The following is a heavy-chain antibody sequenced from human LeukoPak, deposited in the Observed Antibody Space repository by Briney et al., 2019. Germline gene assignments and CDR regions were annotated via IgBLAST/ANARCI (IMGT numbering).Heavy chain of an antibody. V-gene: IGHV1-8*01. J-gene: IGHJ4*02. CDR2: MNPNSGNT. Sequence: ASVKVSCKASGYTFTSYDINWVRQAPGQGLEWMGWMNPNSGNTGYAQKFQGRVTMTRNTSISTAYMELSSLRSEDTAVYYCTRGTYYDFWSGVYFDYWGQGTLVTVSS. CDR1: GYTFTSYD. CDR3: TRGTYYDFWSGVYFDY. D-gene: IGHD3-3*01.